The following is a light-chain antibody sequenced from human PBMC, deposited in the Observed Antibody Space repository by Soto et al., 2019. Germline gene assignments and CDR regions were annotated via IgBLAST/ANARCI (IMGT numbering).Light chain of an antibody. CDR2: EVT. J-gene: IGLJ2*01. CDR1: SSDVGTYNI. Sequence: QSALTQPASVSGSPGQSITISCTGTSSDVGTYNIVSWYQQHPGKAPKLMIQEVTKRPSGVSNRFSGSKSGNTASLTISGLQAEDKADYYCSSYAGSSTFVVFGGGTKLTVL. V-gene: IGLV2-23*02. CDR3: SSYAGSSTFVV.